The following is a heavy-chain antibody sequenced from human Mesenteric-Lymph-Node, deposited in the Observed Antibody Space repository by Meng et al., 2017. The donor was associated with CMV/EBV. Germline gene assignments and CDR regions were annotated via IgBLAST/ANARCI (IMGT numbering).Heavy chain of an antibody. D-gene: IGHD6-6*01. CDR3: ARLQPLVSFDY. Sequence: CTVSGGSVSSGSDYWSWIRQPPGKGLEWIGYIYYSGSTNYNPSLKSRVTVSVDTSKNQFSLKLSSVTAADTAVYYCARLQPLVSFDYWGQGTLVTVSS. CDR2: IYYSGST. V-gene: IGHV4-61*01. J-gene: IGHJ4*02. CDR1: GGSVSSGSDY.